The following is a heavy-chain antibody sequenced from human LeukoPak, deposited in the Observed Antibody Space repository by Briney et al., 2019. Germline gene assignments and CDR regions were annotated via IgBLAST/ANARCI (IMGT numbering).Heavy chain of an antibody. Sequence: GRSLRLSCEASGFTFSSYGMHWVRQAPGQGLEWVAVISYDGSNKYYADSVKGRFTISRDNSKNTLYLQMNSLRAEDTAVYYCAKDSAIFGVVYGGTFDFGGQGTLVTVSS. CDR1: GFTFSSYG. D-gene: IGHD3-3*01. V-gene: IGHV3-30*18. CDR2: ISYDGSNK. CDR3: AKDSAIFGVVYGGTFDF. J-gene: IGHJ4*02.